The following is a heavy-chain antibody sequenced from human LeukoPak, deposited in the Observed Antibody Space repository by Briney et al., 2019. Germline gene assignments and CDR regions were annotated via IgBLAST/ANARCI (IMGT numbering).Heavy chain of an antibody. CDR1: GGTFSSYA. V-gene: IGHV1-69*04. Sequence: ASVKVSCKASGGTFSSYAISWVRQAPGQGLEWMGRIIPILGIANYAQKFQGRVTITADKSTSTAYMELSSLRSEDTAVYYCASVKDAYTHDVFDIWAKGTGVPVS. CDR2: IIPILGIA. J-gene: IGHJ3*02. D-gene: IGHD5-24*01. CDR3: ASVKDAYTHDVFDI.